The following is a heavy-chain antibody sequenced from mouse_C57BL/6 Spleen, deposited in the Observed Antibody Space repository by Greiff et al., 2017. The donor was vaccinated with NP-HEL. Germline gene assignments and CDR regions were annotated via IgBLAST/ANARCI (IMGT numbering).Heavy chain of an antibody. D-gene: IGHD1-1*02. V-gene: IGHV1-54*01. J-gene: IGHJ3*01. CDR1: GYAFTNYL. Sequence: VQLQQSGAELVRPGTSVKVSCKASGYAFTNYLIEWVKQRPGQGLEWIGVINPGSGGTNYNEKFKGKATLTADISSSTAYMQLSSLTSEDSAVYFCARSDGAWFAYWGQGTLVTVSA. CDR3: ARSDGAWFAY. CDR2: INPGSGGT.